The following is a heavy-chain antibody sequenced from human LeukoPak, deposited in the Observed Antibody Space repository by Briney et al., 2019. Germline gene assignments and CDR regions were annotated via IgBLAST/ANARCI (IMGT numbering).Heavy chain of an antibody. J-gene: IGHJ3*02. V-gene: IGHV3-30*02. CDR3: ARDSDSGSYFGAFDI. Sequence: PGGSLRLSCAASGFTFSSYGMHWVRQAPGKGLEWVAFIRYDGSNKYYADSVKGRFTISRDNSKNTLYLQMNSLRAEDTAVYYCARDSDSGSYFGAFDIWGQGTMVTVSS. CDR1: GFTFSSYG. D-gene: IGHD1-26*01. CDR2: IRYDGSNK.